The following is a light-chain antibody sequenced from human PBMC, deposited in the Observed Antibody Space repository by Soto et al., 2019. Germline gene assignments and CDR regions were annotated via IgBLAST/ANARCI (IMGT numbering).Light chain of an antibody. CDR3: QQRNIWPPVT. V-gene: IGKV3D-20*02. CDR1: QSITRDY. CDR2: GAS. J-gene: IGKJ5*01. Sequence: EIVLTQSPGTLSLSPGGRATLSCRASQSITRDYLGWYQQTPGQAPRLLIFGASSRATGIPDRFTGSGSGTDFTLTISRLEPEDFAVYYCQQRNIWPPVTFGQGTRLEIK.